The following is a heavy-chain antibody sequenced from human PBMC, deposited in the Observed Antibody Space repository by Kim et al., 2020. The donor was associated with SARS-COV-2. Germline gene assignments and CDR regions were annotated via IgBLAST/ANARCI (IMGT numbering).Heavy chain of an antibody. J-gene: IGHJ4*02. Sequence: GGSLRLSCAASGFTFSSYAMSWVRQAPGKGLEWVSAISGSGGSTYYADSVKGRFTISRDNSKNTLYLQMNSLRAEDTAVYYCAKADLFVWSRDFSPGLPDYWGQGTLVTVSS. D-gene: IGHD3-10*01. CDR3: AKADLFVWSRDFSPGLPDY. CDR2: ISGSGGST. V-gene: IGHV3-23*01. CDR1: GFTFSSYA.